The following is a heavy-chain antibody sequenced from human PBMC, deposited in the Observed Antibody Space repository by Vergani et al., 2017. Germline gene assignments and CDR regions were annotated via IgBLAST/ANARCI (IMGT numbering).Heavy chain of an antibody. J-gene: IGHJ6*02. D-gene: IGHD5-18*01. CDR1: GGTFSSYA. V-gene: IGHV1-69*06. CDR2: IIPIFGTA. CDR3: ASNVKIQRWGSYGMDV. Sequence: QVQLVQSGAEVKKPGSSVKVSCKASGGTFSSYAISWVRQAPGQGLEWMGGIIPIFGTANYAQKFQGRVTITADKSTSTAYMELSSLRSEDTAVYYCASNVKIQRWGSYGMDVWGQGTTVTVSS.